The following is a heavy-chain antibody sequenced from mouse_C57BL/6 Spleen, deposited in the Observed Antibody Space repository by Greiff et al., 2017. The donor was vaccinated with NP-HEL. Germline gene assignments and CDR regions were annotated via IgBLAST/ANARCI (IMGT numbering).Heavy chain of an antibody. V-gene: IGHV5-16*01. CDR1: GFTFSDYY. J-gene: IGHJ4*01. CDR3: ARETPLYAMDY. CDR2: INYDGSST. Sequence: EVKLVESEGGLVQPGSSMKLSCTASGFTFSDYYMAWVRQVPEKGLEWVANINYDGSSTYYLDSLKSRFIISRDNAKNILYLQMSSLKSEDTATYYCARETPLYAMDYWGQGTSVTVSS.